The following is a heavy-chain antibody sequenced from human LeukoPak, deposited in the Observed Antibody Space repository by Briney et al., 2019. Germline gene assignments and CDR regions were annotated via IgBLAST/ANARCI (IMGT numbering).Heavy chain of an antibody. D-gene: IGHD2/OR15-2a*01. V-gene: IGHV3-48*01. CDR1: GFTFSSYS. J-gene: IGHJ4*02. Sequence: GGSLRLSCAASGFTFSSYSMNWVRQAPGKGLEWVSYISSSSSTIYYADSVKGRFTISRDNAKNSLYLQMNSLRAEDTAVYYCAKTFLGPIGYWGQGTLVTVSS. CDR3: AKTFLGPIGY. CDR2: ISSSSSTI.